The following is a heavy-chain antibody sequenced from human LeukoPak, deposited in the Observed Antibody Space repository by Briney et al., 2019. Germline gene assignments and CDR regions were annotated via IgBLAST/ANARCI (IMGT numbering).Heavy chain of an antibody. CDR3: ARGDYGAFGAFDI. CDR1: GGAISSGDYY. CDR2: IYYSGNP. J-gene: IGHJ3*02. D-gene: IGHD4-17*01. V-gene: IGHV4-30-4*01. Sequence: SETLTLSCTVSGGAISSGDYYWSWIRPPPGMGLEWIEYIYYSGNPYFKPSLNSRIIISTDASKNQFSLKLSAVTAADTAVYYCARGDYGAFGAFDIWGQGTLVTVSS.